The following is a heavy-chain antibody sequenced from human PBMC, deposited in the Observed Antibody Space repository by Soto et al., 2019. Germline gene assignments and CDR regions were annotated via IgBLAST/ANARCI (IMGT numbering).Heavy chain of an antibody. CDR2: MYHSGST. Sequence: SETLSLTCAVSGGSISSGGYSWSWIRQPPGKGLEWIGYMYHSGSTYYNPSLKSRVTISIDRSKNQFSLKLSSVTAADTAVYYCARHPSYYYDSSGYYHYYYYGMDVWGQGTTVTVSS. D-gene: IGHD3-22*01. V-gene: IGHV4-30-2*01. J-gene: IGHJ6*02. CDR3: ARHPSYYYDSSGYYHYYYYGMDV. CDR1: GGSISSGGYS.